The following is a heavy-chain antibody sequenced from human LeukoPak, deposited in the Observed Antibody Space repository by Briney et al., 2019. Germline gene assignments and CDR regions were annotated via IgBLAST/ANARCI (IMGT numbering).Heavy chain of an antibody. CDR3: ARESGLDYYESSGYFPFDT. J-gene: IGHJ4*02. D-gene: IGHD3-22*01. Sequence: SETLSLTCAVYGGSFSGYYWSWIRQPPGKGLEWIGEINHSGSTNYNPSLKSRVTISVDTSKNQFSLKLSSVTAADTAVYYCARESGLDYYESSGYFPFDTWGQGTLVTVSA. CDR2: INHSGST. CDR1: GGSFSGYY. V-gene: IGHV4-34*01.